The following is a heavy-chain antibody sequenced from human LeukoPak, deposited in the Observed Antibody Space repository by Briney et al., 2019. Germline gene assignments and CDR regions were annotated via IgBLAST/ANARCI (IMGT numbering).Heavy chain of an antibody. CDR3: ARAGLLGSGRKTRAFFDY. CDR1: GFTFSNYW. Sequence: PGGSLRLSCVTSGFTFSNYWMSWIRQPAGKGLEWIGRIYTSGSTNYNPSLKSRVTMSIDTSKNQLSLQLDSATAADTAVYYCARAGLLGSGRKTRAFFDYWGQGLPVIVSA. V-gene: IGHV4-4*07. CDR2: IYTSGST. J-gene: IGHJ4*02. D-gene: IGHD3-10*01.